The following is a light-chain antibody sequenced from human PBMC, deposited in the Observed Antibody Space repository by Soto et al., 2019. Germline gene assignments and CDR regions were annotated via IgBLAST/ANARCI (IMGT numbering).Light chain of an antibody. V-gene: IGLV2-14*03. CDR2: EVS. CDR1: SSDIGAYDL. CDR3: TSFAPGRIYV. J-gene: IGLJ1*01. Sequence: QSLQTQPASLSGTPRQTITISCSGTSSDIGAYDLVSWYQQHPGRAPKLIIYEVSHRFSGLSYRFSGSKSGNTASLTISGLQAEDEGDYYCTSFAPGRIYVFGSGTKVTVL.